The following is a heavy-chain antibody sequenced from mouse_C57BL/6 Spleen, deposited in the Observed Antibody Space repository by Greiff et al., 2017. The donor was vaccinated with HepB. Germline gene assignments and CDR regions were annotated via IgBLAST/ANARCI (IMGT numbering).Heavy chain of an antibody. CDR1: GYTFTSYW. CDR3: ARRGSSGPAWFAY. Sequence: QVQLKESGAELVMPGASVKLSCKASGYTFTSYWMHWVKQRPGQGLEWIGEIDPSDSYTNYNQKFKGKSTLTVDKSSSTAYMQLSSLTSEDSAVYYCARRGSSGPAWFAYWGQGTLVTVSA. V-gene: IGHV1-69*01. J-gene: IGHJ3*01. CDR2: IDPSDSYT. D-gene: IGHD3-2*02.